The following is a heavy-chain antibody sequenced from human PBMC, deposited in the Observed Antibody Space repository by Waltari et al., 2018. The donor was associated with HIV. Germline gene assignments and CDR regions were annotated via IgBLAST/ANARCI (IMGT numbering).Heavy chain of an antibody. V-gene: IGHV1-8*01. CDR1: GYDFSTFD. CDR3: ARSRPGAVFGDN. J-gene: IGHJ4*02. Sequence: QVQLVQSGAEVKQPGASVKVSCKTSGYDFSTFDINWVRQSPGQGFEWMGWMSPSSGKTGYAQKFHGRVRMTRDTAIDTAYMQLSRLTARDTAVYYCARSRPGAVFGDNWGQGTRVVVSS. D-gene: IGHD3-3*01. CDR2: MSPSSGKT.